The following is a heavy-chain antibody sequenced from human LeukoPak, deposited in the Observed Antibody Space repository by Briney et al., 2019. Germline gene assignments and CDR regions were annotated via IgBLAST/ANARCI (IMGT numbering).Heavy chain of an antibody. Sequence: PSETLSLTCTLFGSSISDTYSWGWIRRPPGKGLGWIGSFYHSVSTYYNPSLKSRVTLSVDTSNNHFSLKLRSVTAADTAVYYCARHNYYHFWSTLNWFDPWGQGTLVTVSS. V-gene: IGHV4-38-2*02. J-gene: IGHJ5*02. CDR2: FYHSVST. CDR1: GSSISDTYS. D-gene: IGHD3-3*01. CDR3: ARHNYYHFWSTLNWFDP.